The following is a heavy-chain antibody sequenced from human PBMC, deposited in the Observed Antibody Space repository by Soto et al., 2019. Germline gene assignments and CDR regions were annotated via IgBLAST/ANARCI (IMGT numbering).Heavy chain of an antibody. CDR1: GPTVISFY. CDR2: INPSGGRT. V-gene: IGHV1-46*03. D-gene: IGHD5-18*01. J-gene: IGHJ3*01. CDR3: ARANGYDDAFDL. Sequence: QVQVVQSGAEVKKPGASVKVSCKASGPTVISFYMHWVRQAPGQGLEWMGMINPSGGRTSNAQKFQGRVSMTMDTSTTTVYMELSSLRSEDTAVYYCARANGYDDAFDLWGQGTMVTVSS.